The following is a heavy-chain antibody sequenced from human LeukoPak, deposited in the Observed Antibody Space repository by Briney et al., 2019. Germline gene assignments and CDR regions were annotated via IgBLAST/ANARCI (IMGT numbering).Heavy chain of an antibody. V-gene: IGHV3-11*04. Sequence: GGSLRLSCAASGFTFSDYYMSWIRQAPGKGLEWVSYISSSGSTIYYADSVKGRFTISRDNAKNSLYLQMNSLRDEDTAVYYCARQAVAGREDAFDIWGQGTMVTVSS. CDR2: ISSSGSTI. CDR1: GFTFSDYY. D-gene: IGHD6-19*01. J-gene: IGHJ3*02. CDR3: ARQAVAGREDAFDI.